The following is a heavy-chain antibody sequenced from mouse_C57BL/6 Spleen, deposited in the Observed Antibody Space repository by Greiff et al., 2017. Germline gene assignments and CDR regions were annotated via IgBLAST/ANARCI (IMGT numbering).Heavy chain of an antibody. CDR1: GYTFTSYW. D-gene: IGHD2-5*01. CDR3: ASAYYSNYDAMDY. V-gene: IGHV1-64*01. Sequence: VQLQQSGAELVKPGASVKLSCKASGYTFTSYWMHWVKQRPGQGLEWIGMIHPNSGSTNYNEKFKSKATLTVDKSSSTAYMQLSSLTSEDSAVYYCASAYYSNYDAMDYWGQGTSVTVSS. J-gene: IGHJ4*01. CDR2: IHPNSGST.